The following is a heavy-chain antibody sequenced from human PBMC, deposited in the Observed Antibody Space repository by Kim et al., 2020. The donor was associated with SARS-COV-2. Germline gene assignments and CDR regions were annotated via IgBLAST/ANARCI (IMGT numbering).Heavy chain of an antibody. CDR3: ARGAGGHPPVY. CDR1: GGSISSYF. Sequence: SETLSLTCTVSGGSISSYFWSWIRQPPGKGLEWIGNIYYSGSTNYNPSLKSRVTISVDTSKNQFSLKLSPVTAADTAVYYCARGAGGHPPVYWGQGTLVTVSS. J-gene: IGHJ4*02. D-gene: IGHD3-16*01. V-gene: IGHV4-59*01. CDR2: IYYSGST.